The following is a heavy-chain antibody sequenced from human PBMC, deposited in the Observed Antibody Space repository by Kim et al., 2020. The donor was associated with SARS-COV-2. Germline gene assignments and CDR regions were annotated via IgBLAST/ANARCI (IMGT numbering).Heavy chain of an antibody. CDR3: GRNGVYLVG. Sequence: SETLSLTCTVSGASINNNYWTWIRQSPEKGLEWIGYIHSTGTTEYNPSLEGRVTLSIDTSRNQFSLTLRSVTAADTAMYFWGRNGVYLVGWCKVTTVTVS. CDR1: GASINNNY. J-gene: IGHJ6*03. V-gene: IGHV4-59*08. CDR2: IHSTGTT. D-gene: IGHD2-8*01.